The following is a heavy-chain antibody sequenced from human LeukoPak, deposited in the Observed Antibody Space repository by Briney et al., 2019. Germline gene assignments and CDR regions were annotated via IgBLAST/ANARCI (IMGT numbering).Heavy chain of an antibody. CDR3: ARHLQGWNYFDY. CDR1: GGSISGYY. V-gene: IGHV4-59*08. Sequence: PSETLSLTCTVSGGSISGYYWTWIRQPPGKGLEWIGSIYYSGSTNNNPSLKSRVTISVDTSKNQFSLKLSSVTAADTAVYYCARHLQGWNYFDYWGQGTLVPVSS. J-gene: IGHJ4*02. CDR2: IYYSGST. D-gene: IGHD6-19*01.